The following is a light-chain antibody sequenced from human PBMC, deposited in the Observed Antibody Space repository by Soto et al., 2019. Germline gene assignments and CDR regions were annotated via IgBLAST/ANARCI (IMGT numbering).Light chain of an antibody. V-gene: IGKV3-15*01. CDR3: QQYNNWPHT. Sequence: EIVMTPSPATLSVSPVERATLSCRASQSVSSNLAWYQQKPGQAPRLLIYGASTRATGIPARFSGSGSGTEFTLTISSLQSEDFAVYYCQQYNNWPHTFGQGTKVDIK. CDR2: GAS. J-gene: IGKJ1*01. CDR1: QSVSSN.